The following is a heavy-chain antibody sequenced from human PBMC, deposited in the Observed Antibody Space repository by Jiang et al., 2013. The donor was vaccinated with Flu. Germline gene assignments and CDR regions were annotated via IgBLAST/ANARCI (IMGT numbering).Heavy chain of an antibody. J-gene: IGHJ4*02. CDR1: GGTFSSYA. D-gene: IGHD2-2*01. CDR3: ASSLGENVVVPAAMTPFDY. Sequence: SGAEVKKPGSSVKVSCKASGGTFSSYAISWVRQAPGQGLEWMGGIIPILGIANYAQKFQGRVTITADKSTSTAYMELSSLRSEDTAVYYCASSLGENVVVPAAMTPFDYWGQGTLVTVSS. V-gene: IGHV1-69*10. CDR2: IIPILGIA.